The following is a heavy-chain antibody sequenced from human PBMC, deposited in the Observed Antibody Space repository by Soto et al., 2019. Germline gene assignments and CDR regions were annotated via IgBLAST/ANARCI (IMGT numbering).Heavy chain of an antibody. V-gene: IGHV3-30-3*01. Sequence: GGSLRLSCAASGFTFSSYAMHWVRQAPGKGLEWVAVISYDGSNKYYADSVKGRFTISRDNSKNTLYLQMNSLRAEDTAVYYCARDSGWNEQSGMDVWGQGTTGTVSS. J-gene: IGHJ6*02. CDR3: ARDSGWNEQSGMDV. D-gene: IGHD1-1*01. CDR1: GFTFSSYA. CDR2: ISYDGSNK.